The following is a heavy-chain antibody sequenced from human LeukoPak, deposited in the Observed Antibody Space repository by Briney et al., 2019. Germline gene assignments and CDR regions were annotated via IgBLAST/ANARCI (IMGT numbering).Heavy chain of an antibody. Sequence: GGSLRLSCAASGFTVVSNYMSWVRQAPGRGLEWVSVIYSGGSTYYADSVKGRFTISRDNSKNTLYLQMNSLRAEDTAVYYCASAIFEQLVDYWGQGTLVTVSS. D-gene: IGHD3-3*02. CDR3: ASAIFEQLVDY. V-gene: IGHV3-66*01. CDR2: IYSGGST. J-gene: IGHJ4*02. CDR1: GFTVVSNY.